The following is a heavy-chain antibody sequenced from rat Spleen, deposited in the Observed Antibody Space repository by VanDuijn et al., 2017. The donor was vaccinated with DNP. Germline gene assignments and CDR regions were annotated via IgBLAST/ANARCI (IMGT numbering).Heavy chain of an antibody. CDR2: ISPDGDRT. V-gene: IGHV5S23*01. Sequence: EVQLVESGENLVQPGRSLKLSCEASGFTFSNYDMAWVRQAPTKGLEWVALISPDGDRTYYRDSVKGRFTVSRNNAENTLHLQMDSLRSEDTATYYCTRPRGSYGGYRVDAWGQGTLVTVSS. J-gene: IGHJ3*01. CDR3: TRPRGSYGGYRVDA. CDR1: GFTFSNYD. D-gene: IGHD1-11*01.